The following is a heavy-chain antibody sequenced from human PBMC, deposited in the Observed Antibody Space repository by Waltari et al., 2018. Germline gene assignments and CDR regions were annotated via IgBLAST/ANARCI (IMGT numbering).Heavy chain of an antibody. Sequence: QVQLVQSGAEVKKPGASVKVSCKASGYTFTGYYMHWVRPAPGQGLEWMGWINPNSGGTNYAQKFKGRVTMTRDTSISTADMELSRLRSDDTAVYYCARIGWVPRGYSYGPRDYWGQGTLVTVSS. J-gene: IGHJ4*02. CDR3: ARIGWVPRGYSYGPRDY. D-gene: IGHD5-18*01. CDR1: GYTFTGYY. V-gene: IGHV1-2*02. CDR2: INPNSGGT.